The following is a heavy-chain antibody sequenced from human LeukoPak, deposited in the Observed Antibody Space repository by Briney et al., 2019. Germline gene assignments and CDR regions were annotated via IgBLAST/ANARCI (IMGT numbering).Heavy chain of an antibody. CDR2: INPNSGGT. CDR1: GYTFTSYD. CDR3: ARELGEAGANAFDI. J-gene: IGHJ3*02. Sequence: ASVKVSCKASGYTFTSYDINWVRQAPGQGLEWMGWINPNSGGTNYAQKFQGRVTMTRDTSISTAYMELSRLRSDDTAVYYCARELGEAGANAFDIWGQGTMVTVSS. D-gene: IGHD1-26*01. V-gene: IGHV1-2*02.